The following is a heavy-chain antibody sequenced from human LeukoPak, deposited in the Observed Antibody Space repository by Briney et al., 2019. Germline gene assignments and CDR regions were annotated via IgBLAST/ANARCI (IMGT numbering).Heavy chain of an antibody. J-gene: IGHJ4*02. CDR1: GFTFSGSV. CDR3: TTYRSGHY. CDR2: IRSRADNYAT. Sequence: GGSLRLSCAASGFTFSGSVMHWVRQASGKGLEWVGRIRSRADNYATAYAASVRGRFTISRDDSKNTAFLQMNSLKTEDTAVYYCTTYRSGHYWGQGTLVTVSS. V-gene: IGHV3-73*01. D-gene: IGHD6-19*01.